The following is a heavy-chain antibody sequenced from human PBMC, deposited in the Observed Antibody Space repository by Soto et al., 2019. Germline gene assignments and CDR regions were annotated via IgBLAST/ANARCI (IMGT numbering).Heavy chain of an antibody. CDR1: VDSVSGSSAA. D-gene: IGHD3-9*01. J-gene: IGHJ3*01. CDR2: TYYRSKWYN. CDR3: ARDPNSDDWINAFDV. V-gene: IGHV6-1*01. Sequence: PSQTLSRTCAISVDSVSGSSAAWNWIRQSPSRGLEWLGRTYYRSKWYNDCAVSVKSRITINPDTSKNQFSLHLDSVTPDDSAVYYCARDPNSDDWINAFDVWGPGTMVTVS.